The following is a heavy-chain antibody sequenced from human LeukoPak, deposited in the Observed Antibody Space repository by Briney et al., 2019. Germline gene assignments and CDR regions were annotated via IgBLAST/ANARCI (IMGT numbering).Heavy chain of an antibody. D-gene: IGHD3-10*01. CDR3: ARHYYNGKTLLDF. CDR2: IHPSDSDT. J-gene: IGHJ4*02. V-gene: IGHV5-10-1*01. Sequence: GESLKISCKGSGHSFTTYWISWVRQMPGEGPEWMGRIHPSDSDTNYSPSFQGHVTFSTDKSISTAYLQWTSLKASDTAIYFCARHYYNGKTLLDFWGQGTLVTVSS. CDR1: GHSFTTYW.